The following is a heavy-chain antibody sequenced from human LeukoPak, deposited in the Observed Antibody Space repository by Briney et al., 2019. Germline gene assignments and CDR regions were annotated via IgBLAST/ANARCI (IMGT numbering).Heavy chain of an antibody. D-gene: IGHD3-16*02. CDR2: INPNSGDT. CDR3: ARDPYDYVWGSYRFHDAFDI. Sequence: ASVKVSCKASGYTFTGYYMHWVRQAPGQGLEWMGWINPNSGDTNYAQKFQGRVTMTRDTSISTAYMELSRLRSDDTAVYYCARDPYDYVWGSYRFHDAFDIWGQGTMVTVSS. CDR1: GYTFTGYY. V-gene: IGHV1-2*02. J-gene: IGHJ3*02.